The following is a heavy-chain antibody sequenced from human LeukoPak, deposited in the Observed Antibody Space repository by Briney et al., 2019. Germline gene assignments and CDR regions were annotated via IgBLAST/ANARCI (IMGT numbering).Heavy chain of an antibody. V-gene: IGHV3-15*01. D-gene: IGHD2-15*01. CDR1: GFTFSNAW. CDR3: ATDLSSYCGGGYCFLPY. Sequence: PGGSLRLSCAASGFTFSNAWMSWVRQGPGKGLEWVGRIKSKPDGGTTDYAAPVKGRFTISRDDSKNTLYLQMNYLETEDTAVYYCATDLSSYCGGGYCFLPYWGQGTLVTVSS. CDR2: IKSKPDGGTT. J-gene: IGHJ4*02.